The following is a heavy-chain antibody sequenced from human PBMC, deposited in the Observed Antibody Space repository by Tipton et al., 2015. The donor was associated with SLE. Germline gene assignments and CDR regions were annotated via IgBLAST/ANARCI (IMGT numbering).Heavy chain of an antibody. CDR1: GGTFSSYA. CDR2: IIPILGIA. CDR3: WVGYGSTP. D-gene: IGHD3-10*01. Sequence: QSGAEVKKPGSSVKVSCKASGGTFSSYAISWVRQAPGQGLEWMGRIIPILGIANYAQKFQGRVTISADKSISTAYLQWSSLKASDTAMYYCWVGYGSTPWGQGTLVTVSS. V-gene: IGHV1-69*04. J-gene: IGHJ5*02.